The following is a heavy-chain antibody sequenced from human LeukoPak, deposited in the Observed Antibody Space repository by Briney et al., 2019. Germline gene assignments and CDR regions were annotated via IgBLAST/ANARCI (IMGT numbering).Heavy chain of an antibody. CDR3: ARSFYSSGWYTPLRWFDT. D-gene: IGHD6-19*01. Sequence: SETLSLTCTVSGDSISSYYWIWLRQPPGKGLDWVGYIYCGGSTTYNPSIKSRVTISVDTSTNQFSLRLTSATAADTAVYFCARSFYSSGWYTPLRWFDTWGQGALVTVSS. J-gene: IGHJ5*02. CDR2: IYCGGST. CDR1: GDSISSYY. V-gene: IGHV4-59*01.